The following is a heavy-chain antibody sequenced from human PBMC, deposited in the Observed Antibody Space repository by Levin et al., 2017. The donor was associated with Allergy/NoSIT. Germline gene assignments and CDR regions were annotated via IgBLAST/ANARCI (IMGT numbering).Heavy chain of an antibody. CDR3: ARGTGRGLVVVTAIDY. CDR1: GYTFTGYY. V-gene: IGHV1-2*02. CDR2: INPNSGGT. D-gene: IGHD2-21*02. J-gene: IGHJ4*02. Sequence: GESLKISCKASGYTFTGYYMHWVRQAPGQGLEWMGWINPNSGGTNYAQKFQGRVTMTRDTSISTAYMELSRLRSDDTAVYYCARGTGRGLVVVTAIDYWGQGTLVTVSS.